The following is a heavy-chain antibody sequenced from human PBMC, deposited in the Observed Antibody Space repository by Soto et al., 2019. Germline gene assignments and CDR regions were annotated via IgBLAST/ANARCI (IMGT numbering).Heavy chain of an antibody. Sequence: VQLVESGGDLVKPGGSLRLSCSTSGITFTRAWMSWVRQAPGKGLEWVGRIKNKADGGAADYAAPMRGRFTISRDDSKNTLFLQMNSLEIEDTAVYYCTTDPGDYEDFWGQGTLVTVSS. J-gene: IGHJ4*02. CDR3: TTDPGDYEDF. V-gene: IGHV3-15*01. CDR1: GITFTRAW. D-gene: IGHD4-17*01. CDR2: IKNKADGGAA.